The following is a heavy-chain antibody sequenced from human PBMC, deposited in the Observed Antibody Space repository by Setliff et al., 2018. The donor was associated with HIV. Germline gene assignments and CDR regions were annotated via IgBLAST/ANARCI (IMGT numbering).Heavy chain of an antibody. CDR1: GYDFINYG. D-gene: IGHD3-10*01. CDR3: ARDRALHGDPNLYSYYGMDV. Sequence: ASVKVSCKASGYDFINYGFNWVRQAPGQGLEWVGWISPYNGDTNYAQKFKGRVTMTTDTSTTTAYLELRSLRSDDTAVYYCARDRALHGDPNLYSYYGMDVWGQGTTVTVSS. CDR2: ISPYNGDT. J-gene: IGHJ6*02. V-gene: IGHV1-18*01.